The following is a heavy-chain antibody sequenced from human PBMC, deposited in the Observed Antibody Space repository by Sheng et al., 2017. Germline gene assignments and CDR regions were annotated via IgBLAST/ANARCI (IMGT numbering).Heavy chain of an antibody. V-gene: IGHV4-38-2*02. J-gene: IGHJ3*02. CDR1: GYSISSGYY. CDR3: ARDSTGGSDGHHSFDI. D-gene: IGHD3-10*01. CDR2: IYHTGNT. Sequence: QVQLQESGPGLVKPSETLSLTCAVSGYSISSGYYWGWIRQPPGKGLEWIGSIYHTGNTFYNPSLKSRVTISVDTSKNQFSLKLSSVTAADTAVYHCARDSTGGSDGHHSFDIWGQGTMVTVSS.